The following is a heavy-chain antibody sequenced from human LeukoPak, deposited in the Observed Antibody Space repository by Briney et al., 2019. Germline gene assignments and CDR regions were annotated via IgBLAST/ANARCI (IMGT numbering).Heavy chain of an antibody. CDR2: VYYDGSS. Sequence: SKTLSLTCTVSGGAVSSSSYYWGWIRQPPGKGLEWIGSVYYDGSSYYTSSLKSRVTIFIDTSESQFSLKLTSVIAADTAVYYCARWDSYHFDYWGQGILVTVSS. CDR1: GGAVSSSSYY. V-gene: IGHV4-39*01. D-gene: IGHD3-16*02. CDR3: ARWDSYHFDY. J-gene: IGHJ4*02.